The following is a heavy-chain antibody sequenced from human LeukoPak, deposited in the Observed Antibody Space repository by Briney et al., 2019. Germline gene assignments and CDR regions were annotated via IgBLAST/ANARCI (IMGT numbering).Heavy chain of an antibody. J-gene: IGHJ4*02. D-gene: IGHD3/OR15-3a*01. CDR3: AKGGHVRVMDWYFEF. CDR2: LGRSENKT. V-gene: IGHV3-23*05. CDR1: GFTFSDYA. Sequence: GGSLRLSCTASGFTFSDYAMSWVRQAPGKGLEWFSGLGRSENKTSSAVSGQGRLILSRDKSKNHLYLHMNSMSADDTATYFWAKGGHVRVMDWYFEFWGPGTQVTVSS.